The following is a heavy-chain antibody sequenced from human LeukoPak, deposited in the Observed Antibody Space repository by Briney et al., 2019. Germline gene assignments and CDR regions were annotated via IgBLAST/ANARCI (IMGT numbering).Heavy chain of an antibody. D-gene: IGHD6-13*01. CDR2: IYSGGYT. CDR3: AKDQKSIAATGYDY. J-gene: IGHJ4*02. CDR1: GFTVSSNY. V-gene: IGHV3-66*01. Sequence: PGGSLRLSCAASGFTVSSNYMSWVRQAPGKGLEWVSLIYSGGYTYYADSVKGRFTISRDSSKNTLFLQMNSLRADDTAVYFCAKDQKSIAATGYDYWGQGTLVTVSS.